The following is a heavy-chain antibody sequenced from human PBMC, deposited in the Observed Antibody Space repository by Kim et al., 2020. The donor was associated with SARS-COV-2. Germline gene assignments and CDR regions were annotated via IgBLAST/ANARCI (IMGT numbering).Heavy chain of an antibody. CDR3: ARGSGWLLDF. CDR2: IKQDGGEK. CDR1: GFTFSDYC. V-gene: IGHV3-7*01. Sequence: GGSLRLSCTASGFTFSDYCMSWVRQAPGKGLEWVAIIKQDGGEKYYVDSVEGRFTVSRDNANNSLRLQMNSLRAEDTALYYCARGSGWLLDFWGQGTPVTVSS. J-gene: IGHJ4*02. D-gene: IGHD6-13*01.